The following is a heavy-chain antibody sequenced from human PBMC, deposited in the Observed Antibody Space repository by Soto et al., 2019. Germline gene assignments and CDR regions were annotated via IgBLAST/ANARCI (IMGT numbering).Heavy chain of an antibody. Sequence: GGSLRLSCAASGFTFSSYGMHWVRQAPGKGLEWVAVIWYDGSNKYYADSVKGRFTISRDNSKNTLYLQMNSLRAEDTAVYYCASLYYDFWSGSFGDLWFDPWGQGTLVTVSS. V-gene: IGHV3-33*01. CDR3: ASLYYDFWSGSFGDLWFDP. J-gene: IGHJ5*02. D-gene: IGHD3-3*01. CDR1: GFTFSSYG. CDR2: IWYDGSNK.